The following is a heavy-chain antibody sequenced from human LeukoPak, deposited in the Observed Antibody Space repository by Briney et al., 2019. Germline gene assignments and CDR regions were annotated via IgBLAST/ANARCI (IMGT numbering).Heavy chain of an antibody. D-gene: IGHD5-12*01. Sequence: GGSLRLSCAASGFTFSNYGMHWVRQAPGKGLEWVAVISYDRSNKYYADSVKGRFTISRDDSKNTLYLQMNSLRREDTAVYYCARDDSGYEYNWFDPWGQGTLVTVSS. CDR1: GFTFSNYG. J-gene: IGHJ5*02. V-gene: IGHV3-30*03. CDR2: ISYDRSNK. CDR3: ARDDSGYEYNWFDP.